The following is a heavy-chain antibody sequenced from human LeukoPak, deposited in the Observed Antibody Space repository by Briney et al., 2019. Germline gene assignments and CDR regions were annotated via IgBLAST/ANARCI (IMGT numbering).Heavy chain of an antibody. Sequence: ASVMVSCKASGYTFTNYGISWVRQAPEQGLEWMAWISANNGETRYAQNFQGRVTMTTDTSTSTAYLELRSLRSDDTAVYYCARVPPSAHQLLSSDYWGQGTQVTVSS. V-gene: IGHV1-18*04. CDR3: ARVPPSAHQLLSSDY. D-gene: IGHD2-2*01. CDR1: GYTFTNYG. J-gene: IGHJ4*02. CDR2: ISANNGET.